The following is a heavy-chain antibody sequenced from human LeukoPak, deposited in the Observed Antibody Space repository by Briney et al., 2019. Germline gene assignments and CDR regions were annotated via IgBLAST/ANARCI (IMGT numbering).Heavy chain of an antibody. D-gene: IGHD4-17*01. V-gene: IGHV3-48*01. CDR3: ARDRMTTVTTFDY. J-gene: IGHJ4*02. Sequence: RSGGSLRLSCAASGFTFSSYSMNWVRQAPGKGLEWVSYISSSSSTIYYADSVKGRFTISRDNAKNSLYLQMNSLRAEDTAVYYCARDRMTTVTTFDYWGQGTLVTVSS. CDR1: GFTFSSYS. CDR2: ISSSSSTI.